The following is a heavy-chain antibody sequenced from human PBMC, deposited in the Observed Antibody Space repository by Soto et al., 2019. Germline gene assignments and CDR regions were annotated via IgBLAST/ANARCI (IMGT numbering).Heavy chain of an antibody. V-gene: IGHV3-23*01. J-gene: IGHJ4*02. Sequence: GGSQRLSCAASEFSFDDSAMSWVRQAPGKGLEWVSSITYTGVSTYYADSVKGRFTISRDNSRDTLFLQMNSLRAEDTAIYYCAKSSVWYPYFDSWGQGTLVTVSS. CDR2: ITYTGVST. D-gene: IGHD6-13*01. CDR3: AKSSVWYPYFDS. CDR1: EFSFDDSA.